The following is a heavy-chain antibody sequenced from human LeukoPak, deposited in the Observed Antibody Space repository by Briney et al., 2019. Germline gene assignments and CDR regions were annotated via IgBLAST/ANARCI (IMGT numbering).Heavy chain of an antibody. J-gene: IGHJ4*02. CDR3: ARSGPALTMIVVVIKPLSY. Sequence: SETLSLTCTVSGYSISSGYYWGWIRQPPGKGLEWIGSIYHSGSTYYNPSLKSRVTISVDTSKDQFSLKLSSVTAADTAVYYCARSGPALTMIVVVIKPLSYWGQGTLVTVSS. V-gene: IGHV4-38-2*02. CDR1: GYSISSGYY. CDR2: IYHSGST. D-gene: IGHD3-22*01.